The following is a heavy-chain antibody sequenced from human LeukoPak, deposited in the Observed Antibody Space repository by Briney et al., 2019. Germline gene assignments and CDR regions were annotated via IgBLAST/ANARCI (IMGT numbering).Heavy chain of an antibody. CDR2: VSFDGRNK. V-gene: IGHV3-30-3*01. CDR1: GFSLSSYA. D-gene: IGHD3-10*01. J-gene: IGHJ4*02. Sequence: GGSLRLSCEASGFSLSSYAFHWVRQAPGKGLEWVSFVSFDGRNKNYADSVRGRFTISRDNSKNTLYLQMNSVTYEDTAVYYCAKDLGTLISGTYYYYFDYWGQGTLVTVSS. CDR3: AKDLGTLISGTYYYYFDY.